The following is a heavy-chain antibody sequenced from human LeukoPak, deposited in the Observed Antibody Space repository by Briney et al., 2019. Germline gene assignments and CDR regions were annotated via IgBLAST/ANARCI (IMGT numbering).Heavy chain of an antibody. Sequence: GGSLRLSCAASGYTFSSYAMSWVRQAPGKGLEWVSAISGSGGSTYYADSVKGRFTISRDNSKNTLYLQMNSLRAEDTAVYYCAKGRYYYGSGSYYSNPDDAFDIWGQGTMVTVSS. CDR1: GYTFSSYA. J-gene: IGHJ3*02. V-gene: IGHV3-23*01. CDR2: ISGSGGST. CDR3: AKGRYYYGSGSYYSNPDDAFDI. D-gene: IGHD3-10*01.